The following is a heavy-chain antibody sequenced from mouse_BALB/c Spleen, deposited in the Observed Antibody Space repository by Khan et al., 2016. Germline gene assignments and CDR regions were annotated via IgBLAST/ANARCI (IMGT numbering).Heavy chain of an antibody. V-gene: IGHV3-2*02. CDR1: GYSITSDYA. J-gene: IGHJ3*01. CDR2: ISYSGST. Sequence: EVQLQESGPGLVKPSQSLSLTCTVTGYSITSDYAWNWIRQFPGNKLEWMGYISYSGSTSYNPSLKSRISITRDTSKNQFFYKLNSVNTGDTVTYYYARNYGSAWFAYWGQGTLGTVAA. D-gene: IGHD1-1*01. CDR3: ARNYGSAWFAY.